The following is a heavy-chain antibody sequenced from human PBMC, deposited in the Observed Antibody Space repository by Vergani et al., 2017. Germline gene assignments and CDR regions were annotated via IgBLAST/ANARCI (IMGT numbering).Heavy chain of an antibody. CDR2: VFWDDDK. J-gene: IGHJ4*02. Sequence: QITLKESGPTLVKPTQTLTLTCTFSGFSLTTRGVAVGWIRQPPGKALEWLAIVFWDDDKRYSPSLRNRVTITRDTSRNQVVLTMTNIDPVDTATYYCARIRGGYCSGGSCSDFDYWGQGTLVTVSS. D-gene: IGHD2-15*01. V-gene: IGHV2-5*02. CDR3: ARIRGGYCSGGSCSDFDY. CDR1: GFSLTTRGVA.